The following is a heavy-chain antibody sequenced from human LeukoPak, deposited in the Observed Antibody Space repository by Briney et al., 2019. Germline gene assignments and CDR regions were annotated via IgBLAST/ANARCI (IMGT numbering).Heavy chain of an antibody. CDR1: GFTFSSYS. D-gene: IGHD3-10*01. J-gene: IGHJ3*02. V-gene: IGHV3-48*01. CDR2: ISSSSTM. CDR3: ARDRGGLNAFDI. Sequence: GGSLRLSCAASGFTFSSYSMNWVRQAPGKGLEWVSYISSSSTMYYADSVKGRFTISRDNAKKSLYLQMHSLRAEDTAVYYCARDRGGLNAFDIWGQGTMVTVSS.